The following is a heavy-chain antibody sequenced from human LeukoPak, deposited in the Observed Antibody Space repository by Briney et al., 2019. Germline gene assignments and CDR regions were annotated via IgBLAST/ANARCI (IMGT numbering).Heavy chain of an antibody. CDR3: ARDQVLYIAAHFDY. Sequence: GGSLRLSCAASGFTFSSYAMHWVRQAPGKGLEWVAVISYDGSNKYYADSVKGRFTISRDNSKNTLYLQMNSLRAEDTAVYYCARDQVLYIAAHFDYWGQGTLVTVSS. CDR2: ISYDGSNK. J-gene: IGHJ4*02. CDR1: GFTFSSYA. V-gene: IGHV3-30*04. D-gene: IGHD6-13*01.